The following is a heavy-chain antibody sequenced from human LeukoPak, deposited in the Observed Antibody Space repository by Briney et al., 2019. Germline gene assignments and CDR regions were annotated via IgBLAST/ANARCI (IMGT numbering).Heavy chain of an antibody. Sequence: GGSLRLSCAASGFTFSSYEMNWVRQAPGNGLEWVSYISSSGSTIYYADSVKGRFTISRDNAKNSLYLQMNSLRAEDTAVYYCARGFEELPDYWGQGTLVTVSS. D-gene: IGHD1-26*01. J-gene: IGHJ4*02. CDR2: ISSSGSTI. V-gene: IGHV3-48*03. CDR3: ARGFEELPDY. CDR1: GFTFSSYE.